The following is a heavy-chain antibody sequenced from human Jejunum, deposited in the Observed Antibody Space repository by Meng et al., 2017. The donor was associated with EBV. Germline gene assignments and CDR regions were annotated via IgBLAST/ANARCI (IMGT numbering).Heavy chain of an antibody. Sequence: LESGGGLVEPGGSRSLSCAASGVTFTNYAMTWVRQAPGKGLEWVSVISGSGGTTYYADSVKGRFSISSDSSNNMVYLQMNTLRAEDTAVYYCAKAATIIRGALDYWGQGTLVTVSS. CDR1: GVTFTNYA. D-gene: IGHD3-10*01. CDR2: ISGSGGTT. J-gene: IGHJ4*02. V-gene: IGHV3-23*01. CDR3: AKAATIIRGALDY.